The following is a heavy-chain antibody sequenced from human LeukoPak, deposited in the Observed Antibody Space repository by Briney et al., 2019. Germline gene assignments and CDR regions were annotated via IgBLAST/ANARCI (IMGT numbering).Heavy chain of an antibody. CDR3: ARDRNTGTEGGRDYYGMDV. D-gene: IGHD1-1*01. Sequence: SETLSLACTVSGGSISSYYWSWIRQPPGKGLEWIGYIYYSGSTNYNPSLKSRVTISVDTSKNQFSLKLSSVTAADTAVYYCARDRNTGTEGGRDYYGMDVWGQGTTVTVSS. V-gene: IGHV4-59*01. CDR2: IYYSGST. J-gene: IGHJ6*02. CDR1: GGSISSYY.